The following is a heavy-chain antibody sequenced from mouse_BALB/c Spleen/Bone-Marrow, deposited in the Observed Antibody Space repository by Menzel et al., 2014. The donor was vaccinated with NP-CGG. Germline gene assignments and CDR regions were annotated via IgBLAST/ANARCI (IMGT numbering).Heavy chain of an antibody. Sequence: VQVVESGAELVKPGASVKLSCKASGYTFTSYYMYWVKQRPGQGLEWIGEINPSNGGTNFYEKFKSKATLTVDKSSSTAYMQLSSLTSEDSAVYYCTRRLLYYAMDYWGQGTSVTVSS. CDR1: GYTFTSYY. CDR3: TRRLLYYAMDY. D-gene: IGHD2-13*01. J-gene: IGHJ4*01. V-gene: IGHV1S81*02. CDR2: INPSNGGT.